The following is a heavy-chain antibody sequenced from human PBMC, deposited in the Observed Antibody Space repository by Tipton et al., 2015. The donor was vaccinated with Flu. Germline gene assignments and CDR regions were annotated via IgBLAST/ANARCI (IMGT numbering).Heavy chain of an antibody. D-gene: IGHD3-22*01. J-gene: IGHJ4*02. Sequence: SLRLSCAASGFTFSTYTMHWVRQAPGKGLEWVAVISYDGSDKYYADSVKGRFTISRDNSKNTLYLQMNSLRAEDTAVYFCVREILDYYDSSGYLAFDCWGQGTLVTVSS. CDR1: GFTFSTYT. V-gene: IGHV3-30-3*01. CDR3: VREILDYYDSSGYLAFDC. CDR2: ISYDGSDK.